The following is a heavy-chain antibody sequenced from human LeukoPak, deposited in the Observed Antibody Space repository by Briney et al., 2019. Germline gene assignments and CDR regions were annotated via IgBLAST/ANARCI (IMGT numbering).Heavy chain of an antibody. D-gene: IGHD2-15*01. J-gene: IGHJ4*02. CDR3: ARDWAGGGYCSGGSCYSPSDY. V-gene: IGHV3-53*01. Sequence: GGFLRLSCAASGFTVSSNYMSWVRQAPGKGLEWVSVIYSGGSTYYADSVKGRFTISRDNAKNSLYLQMNSLRAEGTAVYYCARDWAGGGYCSGGSCYSPSDYWGQGTLVTVSS. CDR1: GFTVSSNY. CDR2: IYSGGST.